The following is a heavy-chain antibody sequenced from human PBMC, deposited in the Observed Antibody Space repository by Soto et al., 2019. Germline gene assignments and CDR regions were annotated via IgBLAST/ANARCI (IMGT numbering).Heavy chain of an antibody. J-gene: IGHJ5*01. Sequence: QVQLQESGPGLVKPSETLSLTCTVSGGSISSYYWSWIRQPPGKGLEWIGFIFYSGSTSYNPSLTSRVTRSMDTSEYQFSLNLNSVTAAGTAVYYCASMIVDPVLSFDSWGQGTVVAGSS. V-gene: IGHV4-59*01. CDR3: ASMIVDPVLSFDS. CDR2: IFYSGST. D-gene: IGHD2-21*01. CDR1: GGSISSYY.